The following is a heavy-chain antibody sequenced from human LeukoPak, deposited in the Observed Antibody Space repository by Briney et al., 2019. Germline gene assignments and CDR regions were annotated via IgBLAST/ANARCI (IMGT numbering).Heavy chain of an antibody. V-gene: IGHV4-34*01. D-gene: IGHD2-2*01. CDR3: ARGPLLSYYCSSTSCYVRYYYGMDV. Sequence: SETLSLTCAVYGGSFSGYYWSWIRQPPGKGLEWIGEINHSGSTNYNPSLKSRVTISVDTSKNQFSLKLSSVTAADTAVYYCARGPLLSYYCSSTSCYVRYYYGMDVWAKGPRSPSP. CDR2: INHSGST. J-gene: IGHJ6*02. CDR1: GGSFSGYY.